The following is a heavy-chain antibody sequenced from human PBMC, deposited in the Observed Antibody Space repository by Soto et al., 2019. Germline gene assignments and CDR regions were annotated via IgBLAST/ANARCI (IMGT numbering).Heavy chain of an antibody. D-gene: IGHD2-2*01. J-gene: IGHJ4*02. CDR2: IDYNGVT. CDR1: GASTSSRDYY. Sequence: SETLSLTCSVSGASTSSRDYYWGWIRQTPGKGLEWIGNIDYNGVTYYNPSLKSRVTVSKDTSKNQFSLKVASVTAADTAIYYCGRVMIGTSRHTDSDYWGQGTQVTVSS. CDR3: GRVMIGTSRHTDSDY. V-gene: IGHV4-39*01.